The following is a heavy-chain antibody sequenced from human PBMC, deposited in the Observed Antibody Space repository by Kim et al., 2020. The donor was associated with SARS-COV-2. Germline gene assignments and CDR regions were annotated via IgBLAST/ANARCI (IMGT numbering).Heavy chain of an antibody. J-gene: IGHJ6*02. V-gene: IGHV3-74*01. D-gene: IGHD6-13*01. CDR3: AREGHSSSWYPVAYYYYGMDV. Sequence: RFTISRDNAKNTLYLQMNSLRVEDTAVYYCAREGHSSSWYPVAYYYYGMDVWGQGTTVTVSS.